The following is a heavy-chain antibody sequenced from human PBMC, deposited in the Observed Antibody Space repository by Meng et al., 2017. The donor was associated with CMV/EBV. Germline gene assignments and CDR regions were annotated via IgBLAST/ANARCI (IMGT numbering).Heavy chain of an antibody. Sequence: GGSLRLSCAASGFTFSSYGMNGVRQAPGKGLEWVSSISSGSSDIYYADSVKGRFTISRDNAKNSLYLQMNSLRAEDKAVYYCARVRGSSWYDEVDYYYYYGMNVWGQGTTVTVSS. V-gene: IGHV3-21*01. D-gene: IGHD6-13*01. CDR3: ARVRGSSWYDEVDYYYYYGMNV. CDR2: ISSGSSDI. CDR1: GFTFSSYG. J-gene: IGHJ6*02.